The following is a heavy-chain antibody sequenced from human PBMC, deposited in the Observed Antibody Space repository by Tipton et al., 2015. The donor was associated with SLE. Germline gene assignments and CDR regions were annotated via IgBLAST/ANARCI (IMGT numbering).Heavy chain of an antibody. Sequence: QVQLVQSGGGVVQPGRSLRLSCAASGFTFSSYAMHWVRQAPGKGLEWVAVISYDGSNKYYADSVKGRFTISRDNSKNTLYLQMNSLRAEDTAVYYCAKDRWELPYYFDYWGQGTLVTVSS. D-gene: IGHD1-26*01. CDR3: AKDRWELPYYFDY. V-gene: IGHV3-30-3*01. CDR1: GFTFSSYA. J-gene: IGHJ4*02. CDR2: ISYDGSNK.